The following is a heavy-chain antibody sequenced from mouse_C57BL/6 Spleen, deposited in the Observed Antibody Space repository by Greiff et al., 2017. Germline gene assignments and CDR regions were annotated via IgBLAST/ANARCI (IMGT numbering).Heavy chain of an antibody. Sequence: QVQLQQSGPGLVQPSQCLSISCTVSGFSFTSYGVHWVRQSPGKGLEWLGVIWSGGSTYYNAAFISILSISKDNSKSQVFFKMNSLQADDTAIYYCARNLGGYFDYWGQGTTLTGSS. D-gene: IGHD4-1*01. J-gene: IGHJ2*01. CDR3: ARNLGGYFDY. CDR1: GFSFTSYG. CDR2: IWSGGST. V-gene: IGHV2-2*01.